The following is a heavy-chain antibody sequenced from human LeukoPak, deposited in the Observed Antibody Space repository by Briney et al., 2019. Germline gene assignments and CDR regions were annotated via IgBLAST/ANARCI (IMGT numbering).Heavy chain of an antibody. J-gene: IGHJ4*02. CDR2: IIPIFGTA. Sequence: ASVKVSCKASGGAFSSYAISWVRQAPGQGLEWMGGIIPIFGTANYAQKFQGRVTITTDESTSTAYMELSSLRSENTAVYYCARGHYDFWSGYFDSWGQGTLVTVSS. D-gene: IGHD3-3*01. CDR1: GGAFSSYA. CDR3: ARGHYDFWSGYFDS. V-gene: IGHV1-69*05.